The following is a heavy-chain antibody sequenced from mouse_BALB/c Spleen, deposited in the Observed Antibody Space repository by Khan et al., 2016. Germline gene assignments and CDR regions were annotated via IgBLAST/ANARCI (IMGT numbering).Heavy chain of an antibody. Sequence: EVKLLESGPGLVKPSQSLSLTCTVTGYSITSDYAWNWIRQFPGNKLEWMGYISYSGSPSYNPSLKSRISITRDTSKNQFFLQLNSVTAEDTATYYCARAPITTGRSLDYWGQGTSVTVSS. CDR1: GYSITSDYA. V-gene: IGHV3-2*02. CDR2: ISYSGSP. CDR3: ARAPITTGRSLDY. J-gene: IGHJ4*01. D-gene: IGHD1-1*01.